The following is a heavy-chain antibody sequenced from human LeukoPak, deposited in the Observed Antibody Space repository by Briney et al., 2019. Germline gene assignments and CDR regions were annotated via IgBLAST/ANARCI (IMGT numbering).Heavy chain of an antibody. CDR3: ARSKSETALSFDY. CDR2: INSDGSST. Sequence: GGSLRLSCAASGFTFSSYWMHWVRQAPGKGLVWVSRINSDGSSTSYADSVRGRFTISRDNAKNTLYLQMNSLRAEDTAVYYCARSKSETALSFDYWGQGTLVTVSS. D-gene: IGHD5-18*01. J-gene: IGHJ4*02. CDR1: GFTFSSYW. V-gene: IGHV3-74*01.